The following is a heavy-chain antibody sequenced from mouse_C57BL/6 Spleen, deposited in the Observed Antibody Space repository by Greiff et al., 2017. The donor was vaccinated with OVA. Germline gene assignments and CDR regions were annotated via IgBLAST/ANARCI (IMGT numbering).Heavy chain of an antibody. V-gene: IGHV1-81*01. CDR1: GYTFTSYG. CDR2: IYPRSGNT. J-gene: IGHJ3*01. Sequence: VQLQQSGAELARPGASVKLSCKASGYTFTSYGISWVKQRTGQGLEWIGEIYPRSGNTYYNEKFKGKATLTADKSSSTAYMELRSLTSEDSAVYFCASHYALAYWGQGTLVTVSA. CDR3: ASHYALAY. D-gene: IGHD1-1*01.